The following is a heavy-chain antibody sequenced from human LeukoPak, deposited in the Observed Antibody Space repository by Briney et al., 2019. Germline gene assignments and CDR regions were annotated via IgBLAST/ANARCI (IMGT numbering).Heavy chain of an antibody. CDR1: GYTFTGYY. D-gene: IGHD6-19*01. Sequence: ASVKVSCKASGYTFTGYYIHWVRQAPGQGLEWMGWINPNNGDTNYAQKFQGRVTMTRDTSISTAYMDVSSLRSDDTAVYYCARGLGAVAGTTPHGCWGQGTLVTVSS. V-gene: IGHV1-2*02. CDR3: ARGLGAVAGTTPHGC. CDR2: INPNNGDT. J-gene: IGHJ4*02.